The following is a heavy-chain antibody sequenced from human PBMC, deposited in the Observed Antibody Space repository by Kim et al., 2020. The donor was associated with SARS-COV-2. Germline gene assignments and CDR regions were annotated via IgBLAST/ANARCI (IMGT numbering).Heavy chain of an antibody. J-gene: IGHJ6*03. CDR1: GYIFTSYV. D-gene: IGHD6-19*01. CDR3: ARDAVSXAGSYMDV. Sequence: ASVKVSCKTSGYIFTSYVIHWVRQAPGQRPEWMGRIIPGTTNIKYSQTFQGRDAMTDDRHATTVSLELNSLRLEDTAVYYCARDAVSXAGSYMDVWGNATTVTVSS. V-gene: IGHV1-3*01. CDR2: IIPGTTNI.